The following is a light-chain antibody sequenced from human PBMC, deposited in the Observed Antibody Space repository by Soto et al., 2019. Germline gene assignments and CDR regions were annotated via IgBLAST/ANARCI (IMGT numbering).Light chain of an antibody. J-gene: IGKJ1*01. CDR2: GAS. Sequence: DIVMTQSPGTLSLSPGDRATLSCRASQSVGSDLAWYQQKPGQAPRLVIFGASNRATGVPDRFSGSGSGTDFTLAISRLEPEDFAVYYCQQYGSSPPTFGQGTKVDI. V-gene: IGKV3-20*01. CDR1: QSVGSD. CDR3: QQYGSSPPT.